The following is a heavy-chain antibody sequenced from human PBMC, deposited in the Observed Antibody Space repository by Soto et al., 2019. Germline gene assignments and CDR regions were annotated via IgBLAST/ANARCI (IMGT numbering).Heavy chain of an antibody. D-gene: IGHD2-21*02. Sequence: QVKLVESGGGVVQPGRSLRLSCAASGFTFSSYAMHWVRQAPGKGLEWVAVISYDGSNKYYADSVKGRFTISRDNSKNKLYLQMNSLRAEDTAVYYCAREGSGTVVTPNLDYWGQGTLVTVSS. CDR3: AREGSGTVVTPNLDY. CDR2: ISYDGSNK. V-gene: IGHV3-30-3*01. CDR1: GFTFSSYA. J-gene: IGHJ4*02.